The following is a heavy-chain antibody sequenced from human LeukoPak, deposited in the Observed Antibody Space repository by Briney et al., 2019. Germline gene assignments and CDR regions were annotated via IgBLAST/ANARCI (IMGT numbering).Heavy chain of an antibody. V-gene: IGHV4-61*02. CDR1: GGSISSGSYY. CDR2: IYTSGST. Sequence: SETLSLTCTVSGGSISSGSYYWSWIRQPAGKGLEWIGRIYTSGSTNYNPSLKSRVTISVDTSNNQFSLKLRSVTAADTAVYYCERTNKPEVAATEGYFDYWGQGTLVTVSS. D-gene: IGHD2-15*01. J-gene: IGHJ4*02. CDR3: ERTNKPEVAATEGYFDY.